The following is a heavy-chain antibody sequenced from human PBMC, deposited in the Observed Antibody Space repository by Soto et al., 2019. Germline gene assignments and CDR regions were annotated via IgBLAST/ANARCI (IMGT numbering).Heavy chain of an antibody. V-gene: IGHV4-30-4*01. CDR2: IFYTGST. CDR3: ARVKATLYRHYYFDY. J-gene: IGHJ4*02. Sequence: SETLSLTCTVSGGSISSGDYFWSWIRQPPGKGLEWIGSIFYTGSTYYSPSLKSRASMSMDPSKNLFSLRLRSRTAADTAVYFCARVKATLYRHYYFDYWGQGTPVTVSS. CDR1: GGSISSGDYF. D-gene: IGHD5-12*01.